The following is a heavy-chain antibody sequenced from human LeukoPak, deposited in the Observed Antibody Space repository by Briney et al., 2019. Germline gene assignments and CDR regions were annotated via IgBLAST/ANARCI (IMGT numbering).Heavy chain of an antibody. V-gene: IGHV4-39*01. CDR2: IYYTGNT. CDR1: GGSISSSSYY. J-gene: IGHJ6*03. D-gene: IGHD3-10*01. Sequence: SETLSLTCTVSGGSISSSSYYWGWVRQPPGKGLEWIGNIYYTGNTYYNPSLKSRCTMSVDTSMNQFSLKLSSVTAADTAVYYCASVRRGFGDLSKYYSYYYMDVWGKGTTVTISS. CDR3: ASVRRGFGDLSKYYSYYYMDV.